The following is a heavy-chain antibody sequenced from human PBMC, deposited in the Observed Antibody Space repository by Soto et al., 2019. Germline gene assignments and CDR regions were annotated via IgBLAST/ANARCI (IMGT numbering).Heavy chain of an antibody. D-gene: IGHD2-21*02. CDR1: GGSISSYY. CDR2: IYYSGST. J-gene: IGHJ4*02. V-gene: IGHV4-59*01. CDR3: AVGASDDYFDY. Sequence: QVQLQESGPGLVKPSETLSLTCTVSGGSISSYYWSWIRQPPGKGLEWIGYIYYSGSTNYNPSLMSXXTXSXXTSKHQFSLKLSSVTAADTAVYYCAVGASDDYFDYWGQGTLVTVSS.